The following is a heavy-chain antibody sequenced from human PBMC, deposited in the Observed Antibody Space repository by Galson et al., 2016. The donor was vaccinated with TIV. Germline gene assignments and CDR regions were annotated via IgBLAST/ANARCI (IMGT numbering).Heavy chain of an antibody. J-gene: IGHJ6*03. CDR2: IYYTGTT. V-gene: IGHV4-61*01. CDR3: ARETSMVVTIDQFYYYMDV. Sequence: SETLSLTCTVSGGSISSGHSYWNWIRQPPGKGLEWVAYIYYTGTTNYNPSLKSRVTISRDTSKNQFSLQLSSVTAADTAVYYCARETSMVVTIDQFYYYMDVWGKGTTVTVSS. CDR1: GGSISSGHSY. D-gene: IGHD2-21*02.